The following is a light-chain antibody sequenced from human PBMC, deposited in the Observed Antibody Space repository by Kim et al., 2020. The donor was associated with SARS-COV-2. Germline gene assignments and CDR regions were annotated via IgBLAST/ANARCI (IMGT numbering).Light chain of an antibody. CDR2: WAS. CDR3: QQYYDSPLT. V-gene: IGKV4-1*01. J-gene: IGKJ3*01. Sequence: DIVMTQSPDSLAVSLGERATVNCKSSQSLLSNNKNYLAWYQQRPGQPPNLLIYWASTRESGVPDRFSGSGSGTDFTLTISSLQAEDVAVYYCQQYYDSPLTFGPGTKVDIK. CDR1: QSLLSNNKNY.